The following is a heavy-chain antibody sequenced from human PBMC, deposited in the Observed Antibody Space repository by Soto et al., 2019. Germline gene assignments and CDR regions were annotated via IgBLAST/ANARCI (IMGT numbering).Heavy chain of an antibody. CDR2: ISSSSGTM. D-gene: IGHD3-22*01. J-gene: IGHJ4*02. CDR1: GFTFSSYG. V-gene: IGHV3-48*02. CDR3: ARGRGHYDVSCFYLLRYLDY. Sequence: EVQLVESGGGLVQPGGYLRLSCAVSGFTFSSYGMNWVRQAPGKGLEWVSYISSSSGTMYYADSVQGRFTISRDNAQNSLYMQMNSLRDEDTAVYYCARGRGHYDVSCFYLLRYLDYWGQGSLVTVSS.